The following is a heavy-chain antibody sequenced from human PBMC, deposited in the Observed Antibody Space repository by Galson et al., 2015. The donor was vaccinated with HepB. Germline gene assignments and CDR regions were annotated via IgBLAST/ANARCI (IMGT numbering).Heavy chain of an antibody. J-gene: IGHJ4*01. V-gene: IGHV4-4*09. CDR1: GVSIGTHY. CDR3: ASHPDYGDY. CDR2: IHSDGST. Sequence: SETLSPTCTVSGVSIGTHYWSWFRQSPGKRMEWLGYIHSDGSTTYSPSLKTRTSISVDTAKRRLTLTVRSVTAADTAVYSCASHPDYGDYWGQGTLVTVSS.